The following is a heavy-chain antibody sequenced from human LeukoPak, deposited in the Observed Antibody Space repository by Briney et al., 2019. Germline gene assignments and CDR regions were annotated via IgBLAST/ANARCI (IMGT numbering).Heavy chain of an antibody. Sequence: GGSLRLSCAASGFIFSTYGMHWVRQAPGKGLEWVAVISFDGSNKYNADSVKGRFTISRDNSKNTLFLQMNSLRAEDTAIYYCAFQWLVKRIAYYFDYWGQGTLVTVSS. J-gene: IGHJ4*02. CDR3: AFQWLVKRIAYYFDY. CDR2: ISFDGSNK. D-gene: IGHD6-19*01. V-gene: IGHV3-30*03. CDR1: GFIFSTYG.